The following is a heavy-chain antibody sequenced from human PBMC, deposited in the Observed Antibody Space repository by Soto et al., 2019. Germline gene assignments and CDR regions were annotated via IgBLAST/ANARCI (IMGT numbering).Heavy chain of an antibody. V-gene: IGHV3-23*01. J-gene: IGHJ4*02. CDR2: VSATAGTT. D-gene: IGHD3-16*01. CDR3: AKDRLAGGFDY. CDR1: GFTFSNYA. Sequence: PGGSLRLSCAASGFTFSNYAMSWVRQAPGKGLEWVSPVSATAGTTYYTDSVEGRFTISRDNSRNTVYLQMNSLRADDTAVYYCAKDRLAGGFDYWGQGTLVTVYS.